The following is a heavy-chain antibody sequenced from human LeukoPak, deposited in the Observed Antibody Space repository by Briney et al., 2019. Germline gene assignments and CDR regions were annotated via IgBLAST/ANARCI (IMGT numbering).Heavy chain of an antibody. V-gene: IGHV3-11*04. CDR2: ISSSGSTI. Sequence: GGSLRLSCAASGFTFSDYYMSWIRQAPGKGLEWVSYISSSGSTIYYADSVKGRFTISRDNAKNSLYLQMNSLRAEDTAVYYCARGTPILRFLEWLSGDYWGQGTLVTVSS. D-gene: IGHD3-3*01. CDR3: ARGTPILRFLEWLSGDY. J-gene: IGHJ4*02. CDR1: GFTFSDYY.